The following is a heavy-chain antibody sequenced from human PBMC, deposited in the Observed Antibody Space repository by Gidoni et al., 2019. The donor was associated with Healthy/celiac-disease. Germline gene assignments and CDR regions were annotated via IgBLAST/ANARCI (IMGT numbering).Heavy chain of an antibody. CDR3: ARAGDVVFWDYYYGMDV. Sequence: QVQLQASGPGLVKPSETLSLTCTVPGGSISSYYWSWIRQPAGKGLEWIGRIYTSGSTNYNPSLKSRVTMSVDTSKSQFSLKLSSVTAADTAVYYCARAGDVVFWDYYYGMDVWGQGTTVTVSS. D-gene: IGHD7-27*01. J-gene: IGHJ6*02. CDR2: IYTSGST. CDR1: GGSISSYY. V-gene: IGHV4-4*07.